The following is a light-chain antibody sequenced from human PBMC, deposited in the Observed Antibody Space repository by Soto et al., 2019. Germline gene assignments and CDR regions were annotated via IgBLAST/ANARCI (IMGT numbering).Light chain of an antibody. J-gene: IGKJ5*01. Sequence: DTVLTQSRGTLCLSPWETAPLTSVASHSVSSTFLAWYQQKPGQAPTLLIYDADTRATGIPDRFSGSGFGTHFTLTISSLEPEDFAMYYCQQSASSVTFGQGTRLEIK. CDR2: DAD. CDR1: HSVSSTF. V-gene: IGKV3-20*01. CDR3: QQSASSVT.